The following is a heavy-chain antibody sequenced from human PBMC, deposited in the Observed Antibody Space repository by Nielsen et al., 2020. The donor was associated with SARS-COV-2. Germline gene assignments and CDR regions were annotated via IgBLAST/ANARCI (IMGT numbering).Heavy chain of an antibody. CDR1: GFTFSSYG. CDR2: IWYDGSNK. J-gene: IGHJ4*02. Sequence: GESLKISCAASGFTFSSYGMHWVRQAPGQGLEWVAVIWYDGSNKYYADSVKGRFTISRDNSKNTLYLQMNSLRAEDTAVYYCARFYSYSTVREEFDYWGQGTLVTVSS. CDR3: ARFYSYSTVREEFDY. D-gene: IGHD4-17*01. V-gene: IGHV3-33*01.